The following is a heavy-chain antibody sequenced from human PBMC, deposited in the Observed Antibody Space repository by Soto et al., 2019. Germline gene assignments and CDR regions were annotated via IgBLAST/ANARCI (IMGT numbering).Heavy chain of an antibody. J-gene: IGHJ6*02. CDR2: ISYDGSNK. CDR3: ARTPSPVGAGGMDV. Sequence: GWSLRLSCVSSVFTFISYAMHWVRQAPGKGLEWVAVISYDGSNKYYADSVKGRFTISRDNSKNTLYLQMNSLRAEDTAVYYCARTPSPVGAGGMDVWGQGTTVTVSS. CDR1: VFTFISYA. V-gene: IGHV3-30-3*01. D-gene: IGHD3-16*01.